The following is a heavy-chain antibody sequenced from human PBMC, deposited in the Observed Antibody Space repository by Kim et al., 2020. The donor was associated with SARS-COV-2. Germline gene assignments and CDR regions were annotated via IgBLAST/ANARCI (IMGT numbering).Heavy chain of an antibody. Sequence: SPVSHPTLQSRVTLQVDTSENQFSLKLRSVTAADTAVYYCARERAAYFDYWGQGTLVTVSS. V-gene: IGHV4-31*02. CDR3: ARERAAYFDY. D-gene: IGHD6-25*01. CDR2: SP. J-gene: IGHJ4*02.